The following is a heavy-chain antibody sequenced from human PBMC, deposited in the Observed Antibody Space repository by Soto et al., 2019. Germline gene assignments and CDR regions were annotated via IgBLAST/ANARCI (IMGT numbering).Heavy chain of an antibody. CDR3: ARARNAPYYGMDV. CDR2: INPNSGGT. V-gene: IGHV1-2*02. J-gene: IGHJ6*02. CDR1: GYTFTGYY. Sequence: ASVKVSCKASGYTFTGYYMHWVRQAPGQGLEWMGWINPNSGGTNYAQKFQGRVTMTRDTSTSTAYTELRSLRSDDTAVYYCARARNAPYYGMDVWGQGTTVTV. D-gene: IGHD1-1*01.